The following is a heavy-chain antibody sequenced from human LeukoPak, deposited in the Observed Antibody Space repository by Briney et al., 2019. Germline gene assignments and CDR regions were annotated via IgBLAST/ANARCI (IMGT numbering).Heavy chain of an antibody. Sequence: SETLSLTCTVSGGSISSYYWSWIRQPPAKGLEWIGYIYYSGSTNYNPSLTSRVAISVDTSKNQFSLKLSSVTAADTAVYYCARGGYSSGYNWFDPWGQGILVSVSS. J-gene: IGHJ5*02. CDR3: ARGGYSSGYNWFDP. V-gene: IGHV4-59*01. CDR2: IYYSGST. D-gene: IGHD6-19*01. CDR1: GGSISSYY.